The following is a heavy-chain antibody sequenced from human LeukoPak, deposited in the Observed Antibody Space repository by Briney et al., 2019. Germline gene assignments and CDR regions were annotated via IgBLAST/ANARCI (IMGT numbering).Heavy chain of an antibody. V-gene: IGHV4-39*07. CDR1: GGSLSSSSYY. CDR2: IYYSGST. CDR3: ARDHQPQCTNGVCSNYYFDY. Sequence: PSETLSLTCTVSGGSLSSSSYYWGWIRQPPGKGLEWIGSIYYSGSTYYNPSLKSRVTISVDTSKNQFSLKLSSVTAADTAVYYCARDHQPQCTNGVCSNYYFDYWGQGTLVTVSS. J-gene: IGHJ4*02. D-gene: IGHD2-8*01.